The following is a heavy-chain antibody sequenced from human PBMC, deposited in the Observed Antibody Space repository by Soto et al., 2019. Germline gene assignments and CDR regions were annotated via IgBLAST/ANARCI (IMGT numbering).Heavy chain of an antibody. Sequence: QVQLVQSGAEVKKPGASVKVSCKASGYTFTSYGISWVRQAPGQGLEWMGWISAYNGNTNYAQKLQGRVTMTTDTSTSRAYIELRSLRSDDTAVYYCARDHPYYDFWSGYYGYFDLWGRGTLVTVSS. J-gene: IGHJ2*01. V-gene: IGHV1-18*01. D-gene: IGHD3-3*01. CDR2: ISAYNGNT. CDR1: GYTFTSYG. CDR3: ARDHPYYDFWSGYYGYFDL.